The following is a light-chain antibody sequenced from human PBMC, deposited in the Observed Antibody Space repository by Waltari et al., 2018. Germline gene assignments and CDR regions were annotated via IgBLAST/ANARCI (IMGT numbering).Light chain of an antibody. CDR3: QQYGSSSWT. Sequence: EIVLTQSPGTLSLSPGERATLSCRASQSVSSSYLAWYQQKPGPAPRLPIYGASSRATGIPDRFSGSWSGTDFTLTISRLEPEDFAVYYCQQYGSSSWTFGQGTKVEIK. V-gene: IGKV3-20*01. CDR2: GAS. CDR1: QSVSSSY. J-gene: IGKJ1*01.